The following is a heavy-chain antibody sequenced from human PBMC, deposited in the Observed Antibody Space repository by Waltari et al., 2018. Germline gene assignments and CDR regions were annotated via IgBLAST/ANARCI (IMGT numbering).Heavy chain of an antibody. CDR1: GGSIGSSSYY. CDR2: IYYMGGT. D-gene: IGHD2-21*02. V-gene: IGHV4-39*01. CDR3: ARAYCGGDCYSHPHFDY. J-gene: IGHJ4*02. Sequence: QLQLQESGPGLVKPSETLSLTCTVSGGSIGSSSYYWGWIRQPPGKGLEWIGSIYYMGGTSYNPALKSRVTISGDTSKNQFSLKLSSVTAADTAVYYCARAYCGGDCYSHPHFDYWGQGTLVTVSS.